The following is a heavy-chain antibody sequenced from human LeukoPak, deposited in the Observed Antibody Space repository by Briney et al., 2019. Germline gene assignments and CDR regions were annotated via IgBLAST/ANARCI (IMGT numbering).Heavy chain of an antibody. V-gene: IGHV4-39*01. D-gene: IGHD3-3*01. CDR3: ASSGITIFGVVWEQKYYFDY. CDR1: GASVSGGGYY. Sequence: MPSETLSLTCTVSGASVSGGGYYWSWIRQPPGKGLEWIGSIYYSGSTYYNPSLKSRVTISVDTSKNQFSLKLSSVTAADTAVYYCASSGITIFGVVWEQKYYFDYWGQGTLVTVSS. CDR2: IYYSGST. J-gene: IGHJ4*02.